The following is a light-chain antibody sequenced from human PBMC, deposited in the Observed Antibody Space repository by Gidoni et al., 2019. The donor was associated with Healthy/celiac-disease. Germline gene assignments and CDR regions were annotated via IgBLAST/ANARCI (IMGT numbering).Light chain of an antibody. J-gene: IGKJ5*01. Sequence: DIVLTQSPATLSLSPGERAILSCRASQSVSSYLACYQQKPGQAPRLLIYDASNRATGIPARFSGRGSGTDFTLTISSLEPEDFAVYYCQQRSNPATFGQGTRLEIK. CDR3: QQRSNPAT. CDR1: QSVSSY. CDR2: DAS. V-gene: IGKV3-11*01.